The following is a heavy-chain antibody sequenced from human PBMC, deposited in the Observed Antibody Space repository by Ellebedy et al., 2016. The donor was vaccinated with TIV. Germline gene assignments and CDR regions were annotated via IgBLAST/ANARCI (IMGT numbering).Heavy chain of an antibody. V-gene: IGHV4-59*12. CDR1: GGSISSYY. D-gene: IGHD6-13*01. Sequence: GSLRLXXTVSGGSISSYYWSWIRQPPGKGLEWIGYIYYSGSTNYNPSLKSRVTISVDTSKNQFSLKLSSVTAADTAVYYCARSPDSIAAAGYYYYYYMDVWGKGTTVTVSS. CDR3: ARSPDSIAAAGYYYYYYMDV. CDR2: IYYSGST. J-gene: IGHJ6*03.